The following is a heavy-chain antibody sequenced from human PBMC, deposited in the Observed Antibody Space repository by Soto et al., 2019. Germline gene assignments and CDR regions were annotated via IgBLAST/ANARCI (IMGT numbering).Heavy chain of an antibody. J-gene: IGHJ5*01. CDR1: GITSTTYA. D-gene: IGHD5-12*01. V-gene: IGHV1-3*04. CDR2: INTGNGNT. CDR3: ARAISGYVT. Sequence: QVQLVQSGAEVKKPGASVKVSCKASGITSTTYAIHWVRQAPGHGLEWMGWINTGNGNTRYSQRFLGRVSLTTDTSTSTASMDLSSLTSEDTSVYYCARAISGYVTWGHGTLITVSS.